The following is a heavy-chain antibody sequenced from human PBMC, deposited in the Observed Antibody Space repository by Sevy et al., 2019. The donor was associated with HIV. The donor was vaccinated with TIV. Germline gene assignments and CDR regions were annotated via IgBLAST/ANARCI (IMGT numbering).Heavy chain of an antibody. CDR3: ARELTFGGVIVPDAFDI. V-gene: IGHV3-7*03. Sequence: GGSLRLSCAASGFTFSSYWMSWVRQAPGKGLEWVANIKQDGSEKYYVDSVKGRFTISRDNAKNSLYLQMNSLRAEDTAVYYWARELTFGGVIVPDAFDIWGQGTMVTVSS. CDR1: GFTFSSYW. J-gene: IGHJ3*02. D-gene: IGHD3-16*02. CDR2: IKQDGSEK.